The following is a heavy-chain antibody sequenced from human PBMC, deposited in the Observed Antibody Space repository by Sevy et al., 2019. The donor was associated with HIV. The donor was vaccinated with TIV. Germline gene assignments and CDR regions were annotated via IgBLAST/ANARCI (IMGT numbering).Heavy chain of an antibody. V-gene: IGHV3-23*01. Sequence: GGSLRLSCAASGFTFSSYAMSWVRQAPGKGLEWVSTISGHGGSTYYADSVKGRFTISRDNSKNTLYLQMNSLRAEDTAVYYCAKAATPFIVVVVAATPFDYWGQGTLVTVSS. J-gene: IGHJ4*02. CDR2: ISGHGGST. CDR1: GFTFSSYA. D-gene: IGHD2-15*01. CDR3: AKAATPFIVVVVAATPFDY.